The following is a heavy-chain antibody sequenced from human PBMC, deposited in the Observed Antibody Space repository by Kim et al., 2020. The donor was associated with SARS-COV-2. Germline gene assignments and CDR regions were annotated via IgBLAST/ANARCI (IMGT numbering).Heavy chain of an antibody. CDR1: GYTFTSYY. CDR2: INPSGVST. J-gene: IGHJ6*01. CDR3: ARGEYYGSGSSHAKSMDV. D-gene: IGHD3-10*01. V-gene: IGHV1-46*01. Sequence: ASVKVSCKASGYTFTSYYMHWVRQAPGQGLEWMGIINPSGVSTSYAQKFQGRVTMTRDTSTSTVYMELSSLRSEDTAVYYCARGEYYGSGSSHAKSMDVWGQGTTVTVSS.